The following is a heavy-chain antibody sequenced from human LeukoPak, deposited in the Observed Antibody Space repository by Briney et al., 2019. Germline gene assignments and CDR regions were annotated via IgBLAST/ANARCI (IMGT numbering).Heavy chain of an antibody. V-gene: IGHV3-23*01. J-gene: IGHJ4*02. CDR1: GFTFSSYA. D-gene: IGHD3-10*01. CDR2: ITDTGEST. CDR3: AKDESTWPYGGFDY. Sequence: GGSLRLSCTASGFTFSSYAMTWVRQAPGKGLEWVSVITDTGESTYYADSVKGRFTISRDNSKNTLYLQMNSLKDEDTAVYYCAKDESTWPYGGFDYWGQGTLVTVSS.